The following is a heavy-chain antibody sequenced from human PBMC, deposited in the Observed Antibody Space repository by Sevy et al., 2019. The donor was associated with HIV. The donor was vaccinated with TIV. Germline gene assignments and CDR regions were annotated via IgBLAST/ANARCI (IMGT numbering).Heavy chain of an antibody. CDR2: IYSGGST. V-gene: IGHV3-53*01. Sequence: GGSLRLSCAASGFTVSSNYMSWVRQAPGKGLEWVSVIYSGGSTYYADSVKGRFTISRDKSKNTLYLQMNSLRDEDTAVYDCARDRIVPAAAYPPTTLNYYYYYGMDVWGQGTTVTVSS. D-gene: IGHD2-2*01. CDR3: ARDRIVPAAAYPPTTLNYYYYYGMDV. J-gene: IGHJ6*02. CDR1: GFTVSSNY.